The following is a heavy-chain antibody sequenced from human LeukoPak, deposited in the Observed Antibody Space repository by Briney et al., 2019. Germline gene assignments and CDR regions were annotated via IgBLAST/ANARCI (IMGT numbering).Heavy chain of an antibody. V-gene: IGHV5-51*01. CDR1: GYSFSSYW. D-gene: IGHD7-27*01. Sequence: GESPKISCKGSGYSFSSYWIGWARQMPGKGLEWMGIIYPGDSDTRYSPSFQGQVTISADKSISTAYLQWSSLKASDTAMYYCARLSWGSAYYFDYWGQGTLVTVSS. J-gene: IGHJ4*02. CDR2: IYPGDSDT. CDR3: ARLSWGSAYYFDY.